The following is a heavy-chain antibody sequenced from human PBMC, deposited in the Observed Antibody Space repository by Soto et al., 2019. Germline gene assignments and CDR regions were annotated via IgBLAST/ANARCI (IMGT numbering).Heavy chain of an antibody. J-gene: IGHJ5*02. CDR1: GYTFTSYA. CDR3: ARASYYYGSGSNWFDP. Sequence: QVQLVQSGAEVKKPGASVKVSCKASGYTFTSYAMHWVRQAPGQRLECMGWINAGNGNTKYSQKFQGRVTITRDTSASTAYMALSSLRSEDTAVYYCARASYYYGSGSNWFDPWGQGTLVTVSS. D-gene: IGHD3-10*01. V-gene: IGHV1-3*01. CDR2: INAGNGNT.